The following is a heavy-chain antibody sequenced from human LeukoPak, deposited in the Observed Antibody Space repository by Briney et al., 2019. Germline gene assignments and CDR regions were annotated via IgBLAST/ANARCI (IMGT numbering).Heavy chain of an antibody. V-gene: IGHV6-1*01. CDR1: GDSVSSNSAA. D-gene: IGHD3-22*01. CDR2: TYYRSKWYN. Sequence: SQTLSLTCAISGDSVSSNSAAWNWIRQSPSRGLEWLGRTYYRSKWYNDYAVSVKSRITINPDTSKNQFPLQLNSVTPEDTAVYYCAGGHYYDSSGYLTFSGFDYWGQGTLVTVSS. CDR3: AGGHYYDSSGYLTFSGFDY. J-gene: IGHJ4*02.